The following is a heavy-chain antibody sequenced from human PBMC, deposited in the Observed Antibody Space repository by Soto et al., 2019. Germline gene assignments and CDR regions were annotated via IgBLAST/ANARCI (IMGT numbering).Heavy chain of an antibody. J-gene: IGHJ4*02. CDR2: IYPGDSET. Sequence: GESLKISCQGSGYSFTTSWIGWVRQMPGKGLEWMAIIYPGDSETRYIPSFQGQVTISVDKSITTTYLQWSSLRASDTAVYYCARPTTGSSPDDWGQGTQVTVSS. CDR3: ARPTTGSSPDD. D-gene: IGHD6-13*01. V-gene: IGHV5-51*01. CDR1: GYSFTTSW.